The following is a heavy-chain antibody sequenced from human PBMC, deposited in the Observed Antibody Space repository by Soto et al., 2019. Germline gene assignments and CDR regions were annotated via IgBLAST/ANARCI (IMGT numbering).Heavy chain of an antibody. CDR3: ARHSSSGWYDYYYGMDV. CDR1: CGSISSSSYY. D-gene: IGHD6-19*01. J-gene: IGHJ6*02. Sequence: SETLSLTCTVSCGSISSSSYYWGWIRQPPGKGLEWIGSIYYSGSTYYNPSLKSRVTISVDTSKNQFSLKLSSVTAADTAVYYCARHSSSGWYDYYYGMDVWGQGTTVTVSS. V-gene: IGHV4-39*01. CDR2: IYYSGST.